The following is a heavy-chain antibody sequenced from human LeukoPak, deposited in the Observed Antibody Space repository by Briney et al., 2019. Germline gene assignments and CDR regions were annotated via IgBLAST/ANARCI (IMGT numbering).Heavy chain of an antibody. Sequence: GGSLRLSCAASGFTFSSYWMSWVRQAPGKGLEWVAHIKQDGSEKYYVDSVKGRFTISRDNAKNSLYLQMNSLRAEDTAVYYCARGSVVVAATDNWFDPWGQGTLVTVSS. J-gene: IGHJ5*02. CDR3: ARGSVVVAATDNWFDP. CDR1: GFTFSSYW. CDR2: IKQDGSEK. V-gene: IGHV3-7*01. D-gene: IGHD2-15*01.